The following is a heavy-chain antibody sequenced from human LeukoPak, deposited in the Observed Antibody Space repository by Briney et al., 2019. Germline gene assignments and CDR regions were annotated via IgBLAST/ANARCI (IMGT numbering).Heavy chain of an antibody. V-gene: IGHV4-59*01. Sequence: PSETLSLTCNVSGGSISGYHWSWIRQPPGKGLEWLGYIYYSGSSNYNPSLKSRVTISADTSKNQFSLALRSVTAADTAVYYCARANYFDYWGQGTLVTVSS. J-gene: IGHJ4*02. CDR3: ARANYFDY. CDR1: GGSISGYH. CDR2: IYYSGSS.